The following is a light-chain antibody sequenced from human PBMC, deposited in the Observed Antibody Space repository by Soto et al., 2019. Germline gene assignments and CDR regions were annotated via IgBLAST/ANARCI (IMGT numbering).Light chain of an antibody. CDR1: RGVSANY. J-gene: IGKJ5*01. Sequence: TLVKRSPGTLSLSQREGATLSCRASRGVSANYLAWYQQKPGQAPTLLIYGASIRAAGIPDRFSGSGSGTDFTLTIRRLEPDDFTLYYCQQPTNWPPAFCQGTRLEIK. CDR2: GAS. CDR3: QQPTNWPPA. V-gene: IGKV3D-20*02.